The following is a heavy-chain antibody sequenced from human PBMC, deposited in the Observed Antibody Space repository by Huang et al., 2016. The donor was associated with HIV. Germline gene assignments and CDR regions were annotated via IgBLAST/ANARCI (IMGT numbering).Heavy chain of an antibody. Sequence: QVQLVQSGAEVKKPGASVKVSCKASGYTFTSYDINWVRQAPGQGLEWVGWMNPNSGNTGYAQKFQGRGTMTSNTSISTAYMELSSLKSEDTAVYYCASGSGWRWGMDVWGQGTTVTVSS. J-gene: IGHJ6*02. D-gene: IGHD6-19*01. CDR3: ASGSGWRWGMDV. CDR2: MNPNSGNT. V-gene: IGHV1-8*01. CDR1: GYTFTSYD.